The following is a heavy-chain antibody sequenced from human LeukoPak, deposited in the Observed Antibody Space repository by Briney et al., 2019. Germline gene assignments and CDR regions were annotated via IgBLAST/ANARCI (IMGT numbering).Heavy chain of an antibody. D-gene: IGHD4-17*01. Sequence: GGSLRLSCAASGFTFSRYSVNWIRQAPGKGLEWVSCISDSSRHIYYADSVKGRFTISRDNAKSSASLQMNSLRVDDTAVYYCARAYTNGDYLDYWGQGTLVTVSS. CDR1: GFTFSRYS. CDR2: ISDSSRHI. CDR3: ARAYTNGDYLDY. J-gene: IGHJ4*02. V-gene: IGHV3-21*01.